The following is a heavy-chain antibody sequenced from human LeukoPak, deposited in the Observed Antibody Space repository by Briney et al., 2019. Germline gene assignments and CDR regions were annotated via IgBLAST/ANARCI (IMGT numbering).Heavy chain of an antibody. CDR1: GFTFSSYG. D-gene: IGHD6-19*01. J-gene: IGHJ4*02. CDR3: AKVEGGSSGLDY. Sequence: GGSLRLSCAASGFTFSSYGMHWVRQAPGKGLEWVAVIWYDGSNKYYADSVKGRFTISRDNSKNTLYLQMNSLRAEDTAVYYCAKVEGGSSGLDYWGQGTLVTVSS. CDR2: IWYDGSNK. V-gene: IGHV3-33*06.